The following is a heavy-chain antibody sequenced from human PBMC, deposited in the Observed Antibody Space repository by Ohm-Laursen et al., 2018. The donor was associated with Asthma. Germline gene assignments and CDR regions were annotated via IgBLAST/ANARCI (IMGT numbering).Heavy chain of an antibody. D-gene: IGHD1-14*01. J-gene: IGHJ4*02. CDR1: GFYFSSYS. Sequence: GSLRLSCAASGFYFSSYSMHWVRQAPGKGPEWLAFITSGSDIIHYADSVEGRFTISRDNAKKSVYLQMKSLRVEDTAAYYCVRAPDYFSLFEYWGQGTLVTVSS. CDR2: ITSGSDII. CDR3: VRAPDYFSLFEY. V-gene: IGHV3-48*01.